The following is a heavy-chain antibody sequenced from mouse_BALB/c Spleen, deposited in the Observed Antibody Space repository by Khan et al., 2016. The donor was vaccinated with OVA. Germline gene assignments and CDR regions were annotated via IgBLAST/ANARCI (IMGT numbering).Heavy chain of an antibody. D-gene: IGHD4-1*01. V-gene: IGHV5-6*01. CDR3: ASHLTGSFAY. CDR1: GFTFSSYS. Sequence: EVELVESGGDLVKPGGSLKLSCAASGFTFSSYSMSWVRQTPDKRLEWVASISSGGDYTYYPDIVKGRFTISRDNAKNTLYLQMSSLKSEATAMYYWASHLTGSFAYWGQGTLVTVSA. J-gene: IGHJ3*01. CDR2: ISSGGDYT.